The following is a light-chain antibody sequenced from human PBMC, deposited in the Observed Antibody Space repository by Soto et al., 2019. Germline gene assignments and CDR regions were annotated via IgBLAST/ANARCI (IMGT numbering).Light chain of an antibody. CDR3: AAWDDSLNGYV. CDR2: SNT. CDR1: SSNIGSNT. J-gene: IGLJ1*01. V-gene: IGLV1-44*01. Sequence: QAVVTQPPSASGTPGQRVTISCSGSSSNIGSNTVNWYQQLPGTAPKLLIYSNTQRPSGVPDRFSGSKSGTSVSLAISGLQSEDEADYYCAAWDDSLNGYVFGTGTKLTVL.